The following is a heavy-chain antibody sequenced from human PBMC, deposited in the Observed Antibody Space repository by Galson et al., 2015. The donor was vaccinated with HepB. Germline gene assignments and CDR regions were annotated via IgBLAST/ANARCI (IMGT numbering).Heavy chain of an antibody. CDR2: ISYDGSNK. Sequence: SLRLSCAASGFTFSSYGMHWVRQAPGKGLEWVAVISYDGSNKYYADSVKGRFTISRDNSKNTLYLQMNSLRAEDTAVYYCAKGSRRYYDFWSGQYKGEQFDYWGQGTLVTVSS. CDR3: AKGSRRYYDFWSGQYKGEQFDY. V-gene: IGHV3-30*18. J-gene: IGHJ4*02. D-gene: IGHD3-3*01. CDR1: GFTFSSYG.